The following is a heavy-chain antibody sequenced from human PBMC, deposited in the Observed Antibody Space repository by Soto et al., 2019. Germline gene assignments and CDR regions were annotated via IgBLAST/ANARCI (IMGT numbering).Heavy chain of an antibody. Sequence: GGALRLYCAASGFPFSSYGMHWVRQAPGKGLEWGAVIWYDGSNKYYADSVKGRFTISRDNSKNTLYLQMNSLRAEDTAVYYCARGGYSYGYDDAFDIWGQGTMVTVSS. CDR3: ARGGYSYGYDDAFDI. J-gene: IGHJ3*02. D-gene: IGHD5-18*01. CDR2: IWYDGSNK. CDR1: GFPFSSYG. V-gene: IGHV3-33*01.